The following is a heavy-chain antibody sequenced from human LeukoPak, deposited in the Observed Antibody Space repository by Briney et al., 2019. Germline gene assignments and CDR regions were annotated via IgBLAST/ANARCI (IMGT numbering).Heavy chain of an antibody. J-gene: IGHJ4*02. CDR1: GFTFSSYE. CDR3: ASESNYYGSGSYDH. D-gene: IGHD3-10*01. CDR2: ISSSGSTI. V-gene: IGHV3-48*03. Sequence: PGGSLRLSCAASGFTFSSYEMNWVRQAPGKGLEWVSYISSSGSTIYYADSMKGRFTISRDNAKNSLYLQMNSLRAEDTAVYYCASESNYYGSGSYDHWGQGTLVTVSS.